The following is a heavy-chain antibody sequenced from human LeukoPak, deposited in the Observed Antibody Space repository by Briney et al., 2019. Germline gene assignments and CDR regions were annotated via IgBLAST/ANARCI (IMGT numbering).Heavy chain of an antibody. V-gene: IGHV3-23*01. CDR1: GFTFSSYA. J-gene: IGHJ4*02. CDR2: ISGSGDST. CDR3: AKGGGPYCSGGSCYADY. Sequence: PGGSLRLSCAASGFTFSSYAMTWVRQAPGKGLEWVSAISGSGDSTNYADSVKGRFTIARDNSKNTLYLQMNSLRAEDTAVYYCAKGGGPYCSGGSCYADYWGQGTLVTVSS. D-gene: IGHD2-15*01.